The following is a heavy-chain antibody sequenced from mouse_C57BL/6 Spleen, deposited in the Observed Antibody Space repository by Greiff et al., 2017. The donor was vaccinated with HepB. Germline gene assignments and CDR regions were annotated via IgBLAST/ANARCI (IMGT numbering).Heavy chain of an antibody. CDR3: ARSGVTTVVPDY. J-gene: IGHJ2*01. V-gene: IGHV1-80*01. Sequence: VQLQQSGAELVKPGASVKISCKASGYAFSSYWMNWVKQRPGKGLEWIGQIYPGDGDTNYNGKFKGKATLTADKSSSTAYMQLSSLTSEDSAVYFCARSGVTTVVPDYWGQGTTLTVSS. D-gene: IGHD1-1*01. CDR2: IYPGDGDT. CDR1: GYAFSSYW.